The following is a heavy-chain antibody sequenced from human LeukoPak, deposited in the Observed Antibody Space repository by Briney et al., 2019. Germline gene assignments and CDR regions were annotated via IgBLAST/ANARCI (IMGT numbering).Heavy chain of an antibody. Sequence: GASVKVSCKASGYTSTGYYMHWVRQAPGQGLEWMGWINPNSGGTNYAQKFQGWVTMTRDTSISTAYMELSRLRSDDTAVYYCARDSGGPYDYGGNSDWYFDLWGRGTLVTVSS. J-gene: IGHJ2*01. CDR1: GYTSTGYY. CDR3: ARDSGGPYDYGGNSDWYFDL. D-gene: IGHD4-23*01. CDR2: INPNSGGT. V-gene: IGHV1-2*04.